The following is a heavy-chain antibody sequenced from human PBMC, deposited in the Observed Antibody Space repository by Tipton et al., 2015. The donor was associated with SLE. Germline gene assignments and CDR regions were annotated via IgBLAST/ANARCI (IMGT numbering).Heavy chain of an antibody. CDR2: IYYSGST. Sequence: TLSLTCTVSGGCISRYYWSWIRQPPGKGLEWIGYIYYSGSTNYNPSLKSRVTISVDTSKNQFSLKLSSVTAADTAVYYCARDLGLVNDYWGQGTLITVSS. CDR1: GGCISRYY. V-gene: IGHV4-59*01. CDR3: ARDLGLVNDY. D-gene: IGHD6-19*01. J-gene: IGHJ4*02.